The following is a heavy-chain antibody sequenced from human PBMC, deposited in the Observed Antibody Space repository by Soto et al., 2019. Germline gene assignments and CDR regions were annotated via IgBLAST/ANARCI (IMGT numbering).Heavy chain of an antibody. CDR1: GFTFSNAW. J-gene: IGHJ3*02. Sequence: EVQLVESGGGLVKPGGSLRLSCAASGFTFSNAWMNWVRQAPGKGLEWVGRIKSKTDGGTTDYAAPVKGRFTISRDDSKNTLYLQMNSLKTEDTAVYYCTTDYDYVWGSYELGAFDSWGQGTMVTVSS. V-gene: IGHV3-15*07. CDR3: TTDYDYVWGSYELGAFDS. CDR2: IKSKTDGGTT. D-gene: IGHD3-16*01.